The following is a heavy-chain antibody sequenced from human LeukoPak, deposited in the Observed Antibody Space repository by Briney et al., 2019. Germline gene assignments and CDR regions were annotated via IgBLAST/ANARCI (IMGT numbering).Heavy chain of an antibody. CDR3: AAGYHNYIFDL. Sequence: GGSLRLSCAASGFPFSDHYMSWVRQAPGKGLEWVSYISTRGRTIYYADSVKGRFTISRDNAKNSLYLQMSSLRAEDTAVYYCAAGYHNYIFDLWGQGTVVTVSP. D-gene: IGHD4-11*01. CDR1: GFPFSDHY. V-gene: IGHV3-11*01. J-gene: IGHJ4*02. CDR2: ISTRGRTI.